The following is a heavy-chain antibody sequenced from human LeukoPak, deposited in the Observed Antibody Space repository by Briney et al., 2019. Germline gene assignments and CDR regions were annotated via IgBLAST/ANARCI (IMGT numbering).Heavy chain of an antibody. D-gene: IGHD6-19*01. CDR1: GFTFSSYS. V-gene: IGHV3-21*04. Sequence: GGSLRLSCAASGFTFSSYSMNWVRQAPGKGLEWVSSISSSSSYIYYADSVKGRFTISRDTSKNTLYLQMNSLRGEDTAVYYCARNGYTSGWYRNWGQGTLVTVSS. CDR3: ARNGYTSGWYRN. J-gene: IGHJ4*02. CDR2: ISSSSSYI.